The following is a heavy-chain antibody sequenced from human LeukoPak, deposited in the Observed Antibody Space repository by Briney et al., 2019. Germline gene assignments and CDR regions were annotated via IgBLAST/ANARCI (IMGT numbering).Heavy chain of an antibody. CDR2: LTASGGNT. V-gene: IGHV3-23*01. J-gene: IGHJ6*03. Sequence: PGGSLRLSCAASGFTFSSYAMSWVRQAPGKGLEWVSCLTASGGNTYYADSVKGRFTISRDNSKNTVYLQMNSLRAEDTAVYFCAKSYYYYYMDVWGKGTTVTVSS. CDR3: AKSYYYYYMDV. CDR1: GFTFSSYA.